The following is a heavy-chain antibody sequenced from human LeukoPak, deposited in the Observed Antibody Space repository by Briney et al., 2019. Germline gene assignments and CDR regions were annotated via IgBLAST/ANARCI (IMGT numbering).Heavy chain of an antibody. D-gene: IGHD3-22*01. J-gene: IGHJ4*02. CDR3: AKDRTSDNSDDDY. V-gene: IGHV3-30*02. CDR2: VRYDGSNK. Sequence: GGSLRLSCAASGFTFSSYGMHWVRQAPGKGLEWVAFVRYDGSNKYYADSVKGRFTFSRDNSKNTLYLQTNSLRTEDTAVYYCAKDRTSDNSDDDYWGQGTLVTVSS. CDR1: GFTFSSYG.